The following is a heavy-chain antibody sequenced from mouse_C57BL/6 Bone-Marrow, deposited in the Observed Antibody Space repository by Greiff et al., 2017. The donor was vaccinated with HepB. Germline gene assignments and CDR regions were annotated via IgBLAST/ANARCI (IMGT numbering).Heavy chain of an antibody. J-gene: IGHJ2*01. CDR1: GISITTGNYR. D-gene: IGHD2-2*01. V-gene: IGHV3-5*01. Sequence: VQLKESGPGLVKPSQTVFLTCTVTGISITTGNYRWSWIRQFPGNKLEWIGYIYYSGTIHYNPSLTSRTTITIDTPKNQFFLEMNSLTAEDTATYYCAREGIYYGFDYWGQGTTLTVSS. CDR2: IYYSGTI. CDR3: AREGIYYGFDY.